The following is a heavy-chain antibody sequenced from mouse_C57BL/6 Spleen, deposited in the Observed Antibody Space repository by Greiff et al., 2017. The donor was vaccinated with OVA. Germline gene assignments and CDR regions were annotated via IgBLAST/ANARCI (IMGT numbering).Heavy chain of an antibody. CDR2: IYWDDDK. D-gene: IGHD2-2*01. V-gene: IGHV8-12*01. Sequence: QVTLNVSGPGILQSSQTLSLTCYFSGFSLSTSGMGVRWIRQPSGKGLEWLAHIYWDDDKRYNPSLKSRLTISKDTSRNQVFLKSTNVDTAETATYYCARRGNGYEFAYWGQGTLVTVSA. J-gene: IGHJ3*01. CDR1: GFSLSTSGMG. CDR3: ARRGNGYEFAY.